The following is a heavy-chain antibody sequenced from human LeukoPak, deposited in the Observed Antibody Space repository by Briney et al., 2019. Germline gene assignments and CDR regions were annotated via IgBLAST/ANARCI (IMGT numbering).Heavy chain of an antibody. Sequence: GGSLRLSCAASGFTFANYAMTWVRQASGKGLEWVSAISASGGATHYADSVKGRFTISRDNSKNTLYLQMNSLRAEDTAVYYCAKLGDPGGFSGWGRAFDIWGQGTMVAVSS. CDR2: ISASGGAT. D-gene: IGHD6-19*01. V-gene: IGHV3-23*01. CDR3: AKLGDPGGFSGWGRAFDI. CDR1: GFTFANYA. J-gene: IGHJ3*02.